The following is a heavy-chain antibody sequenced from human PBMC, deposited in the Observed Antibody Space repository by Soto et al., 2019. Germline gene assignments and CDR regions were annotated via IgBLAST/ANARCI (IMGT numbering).Heavy chain of an antibody. Sequence: GASLKISCKGSGYSFTSYWISWVRQMPGKGLEWMGRIDPSDSYTNYSPSFQGHVTISADKSISTAYLQWSSLKASDAAMYYCARQGNSGIPWFDPWGQGTLVTVSS. CDR1: GYSFTSYW. D-gene: IGHD1-26*01. CDR3: ARQGNSGIPWFDP. CDR2: IDPSDSYT. J-gene: IGHJ5*02. V-gene: IGHV5-10-1*01.